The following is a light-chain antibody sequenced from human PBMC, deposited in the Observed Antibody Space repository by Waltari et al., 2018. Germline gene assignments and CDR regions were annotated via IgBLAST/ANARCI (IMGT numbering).Light chain of an antibody. CDR3: QQYGTSPT. CDR2: GAS. J-gene: IGKJ4*01. V-gene: IGKV3-20*01. CDR1: QTLRRTD. Sequence: DIVLTQSPGTLSLSPGARATLFGRASQTLRRTDLAWYQQKPGQAPRLLISGASSRATGIPDRFSGSGSGTDFTLTISRLEPEDFAVYYCQQYGTSPTFGGGTKVGIK.